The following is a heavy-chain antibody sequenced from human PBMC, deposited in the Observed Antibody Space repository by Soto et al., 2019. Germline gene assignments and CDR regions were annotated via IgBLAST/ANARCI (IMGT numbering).Heavy chain of an antibody. Sequence: PGGSLRLSCAAFGFRFDDYGMSWVRQAPGKGLEWVSYIGIGSSTKYYADSVKGRFTISRDNAKNSLYLQMNSLRAEDTAVYYCARDRVESGYPEYFQHWGQGT. D-gene: IGHD3-22*01. CDR3: ARDRVESGYPEYFQH. CDR2: IGIGSSTK. V-gene: IGHV3-48*01. J-gene: IGHJ1*01. CDR1: GFRFDDYG.